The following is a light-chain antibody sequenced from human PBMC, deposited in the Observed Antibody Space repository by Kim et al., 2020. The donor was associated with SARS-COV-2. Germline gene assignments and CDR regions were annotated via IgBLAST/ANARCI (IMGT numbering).Light chain of an antibody. CDR3: QSFAGSAWV. J-gene: IGLJ3*02. CDR2: EDN. V-gene: IGLV6-57*03. Sequence: GKTVTISAPPPRGFMPSDYVQWYQQRPGSAPTTVIYEDNLRPSGVPDRFSGSIDSSSNPASLTISGLETEDEADYYCQSFAGSAWVFGGGTQLTVL. CDR1: RGFMPSDY.